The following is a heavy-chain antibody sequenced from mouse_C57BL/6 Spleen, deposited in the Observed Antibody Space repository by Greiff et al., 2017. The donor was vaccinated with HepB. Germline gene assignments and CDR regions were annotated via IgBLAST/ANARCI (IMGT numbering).Heavy chain of an antibody. D-gene: IGHD2-4*01. V-gene: IGHV5-4*03. CDR3: ARGGGLRRGYYFDY. CDR1: GFTFSSYA. J-gene: IGHJ2*01. CDR2: ISDGGSYT. Sequence: EVKVVESGGGLVKPGGSLKLSCAASGFTFSSYAMSWVRQTPEKRLEWVSTISDGGSYTYYPDNVKGRFTISRDNAKNNLYLQMSHLKSEDTAMYYCARGGGLRRGYYFDYWGQGTTLTVSS.